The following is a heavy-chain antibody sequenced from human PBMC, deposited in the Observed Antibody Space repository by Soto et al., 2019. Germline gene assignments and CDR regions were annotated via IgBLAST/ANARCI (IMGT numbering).Heavy chain of an antibody. CDR3: ARESGGATATLDYYYFYMDV. Sequence: QVQLVQSGAEVKKPGASVTVSCRASGDTFTGYYMHWVRQAPGQGLEWMGWINPNSGVTKYAQKFQGWVTLTRETSIRTVYMELSRLRSDDPAVYYCARESGGATATLDYYYFYMDVWGTGTTVTVSS. CDR1: GDTFTGYY. J-gene: IGHJ6*03. CDR2: INPNSGVT. D-gene: IGHD5-12*01. V-gene: IGHV1-2*04.